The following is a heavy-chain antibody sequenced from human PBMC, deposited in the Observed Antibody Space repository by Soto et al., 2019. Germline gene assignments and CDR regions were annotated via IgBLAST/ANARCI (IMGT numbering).Heavy chain of an antibody. CDR1: GGSISSGDYY. D-gene: IGHD5-18*01. CDR2: IYYSGST. Sequence: QVQLQESGPGLVKPSQTLSLTCTVSGGSISSGDYYCSWIRQPPGKGLEWIGYIYYSGSTYYNPSLKGRVTISVDTSKNQSSLKLSSVTAADTAVYYCARASPVVTDVWGQGTTVTVSS. CDR3: ARASPVVTDV. V-gene: IGHV4-30-4*01. J-gene: IGHJ6*02.